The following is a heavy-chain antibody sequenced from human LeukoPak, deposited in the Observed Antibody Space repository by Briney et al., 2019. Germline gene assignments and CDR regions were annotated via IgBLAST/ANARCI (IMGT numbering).Heavy chain of an antibody. CDR3: ARDRGSGYYWFDP. V-gene: IGHV4-4*07. CDR2: IYSSGST. J-gene: IGHJ5*02. D-gene: IGHD5-12*01. Sequence: SETLSLTCTVSVGSISSYYWSWIRQPAGKGLEWIGRIYSSGSTDYDPSLKSRVTMSVDTSKNQFSLMLTSVTAAGTAVYYCARDRGSGYYWFDPWGQGTLVTVSS. CDR1: VGSISSYY.